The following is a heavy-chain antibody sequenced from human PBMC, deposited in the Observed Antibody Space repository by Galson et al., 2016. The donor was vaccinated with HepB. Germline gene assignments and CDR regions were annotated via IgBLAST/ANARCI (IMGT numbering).Heavy chain of an antibody. D-gene: IGHD6-13*01. J-gene: IGHJ4*02. CDR3: ARDIWIERYSSSWSLVY. CDR2: ISWNSDNI. CDR1: GFTFDDYA. Sequence: SLRLSCAASGFTFDDYAMHWVRQAPGKGLEWVSGISWNSDNIDYADSVKGRFTISRDNAKNSLYLQMTGLRAEDTAVYYCARDIWIERYSSSWSLVYWGQGALVTVSS. V-gene: IGHV3-9*01.